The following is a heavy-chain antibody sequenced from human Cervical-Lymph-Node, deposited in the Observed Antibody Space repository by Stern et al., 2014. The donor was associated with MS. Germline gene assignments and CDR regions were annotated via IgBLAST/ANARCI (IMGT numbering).Heavy chain of an antibody. CDR1: GYTFTSHY. D-gene: IGHD3/OR15-3a*01. J-gene: IGHJ4*02. V-gene: IGHV1-46*01. CDR2: INPSGDSA. Sequence: QVQLVQSGAEVKKPGASVKVSCKASGYTFTSHYMHWARQAPGQGLEWVGIINPSGDSASYAQKFQGRVTMTRDTSTSTVYMELSSLRSEDTAVYYCASGTGSKRPTGNYWGQGTLVTVSS. CDR3: ASGTGSKRPTGNY.